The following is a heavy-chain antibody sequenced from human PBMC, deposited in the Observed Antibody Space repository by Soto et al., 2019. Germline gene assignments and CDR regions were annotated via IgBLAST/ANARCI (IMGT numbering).Heavy chain of an antibody. J-gene: IGHJ3*02. CDR3: ARDREYYDSSGWHDAFDI. CDR1: GGSISSGGYY. V-gene: IGHV4-31*03. Sequence: QVQLQESGPGLVKPSQTLSLTCTVSGGSISSGGYYWSWIRQHPGKGLEWIGYISYSGSTYYNPSLKSRVTISVDTSKNQFSLKLSSVTAADTAVYYCARDREYYDSSGWHDAFDIWGQGTMVTVSS. D-gene: IGHD3-22*01. CDR2: ISYSGST.